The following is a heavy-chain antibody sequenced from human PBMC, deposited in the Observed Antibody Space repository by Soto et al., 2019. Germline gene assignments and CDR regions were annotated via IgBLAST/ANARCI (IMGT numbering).Heavy chain of an antibody. CDR2: LSHSGDIK. CDR3: TKEKWATIFGVVTTFYDC. CDR1: GFTFSDYA. Sequence: EVQLLESGGGLVQPGGSLRLSGTASGFTFSDYAMTWVRQAPGKGLEWVSTLSHSGDIKYYADSVKGRFTISRDNSRNPLYLKMNSLRAGDTAIYYCTKEKWATIFGVVTTFYDCWGQGTLVTVSS. D-gene: IGHD3-3*01. V-gene: IGHV3-23*01. J-gene: IGHJ4*02.